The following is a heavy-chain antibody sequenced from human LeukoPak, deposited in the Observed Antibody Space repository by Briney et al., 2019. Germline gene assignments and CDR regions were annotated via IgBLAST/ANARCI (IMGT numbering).Heavy chain of an antibody. V-gene: IGHV3-7*01. CDR2: INQGGSVQ. CDR3: ARVEYSGWNLEY. J-gene: IGHJ4*02. D-gene: IGHD5-12*01. Sequence: GGSLRLSCAASGFTFRCYWMSWVRQAPGKGLEWVANINQGGSVQYYMDSVKGRSTISRDDAKNSLYVQMNSLRDEDTAVYYCARVEYSGWNLEYWGQGTLVTVSS. CDR1: GFTFRCYW.